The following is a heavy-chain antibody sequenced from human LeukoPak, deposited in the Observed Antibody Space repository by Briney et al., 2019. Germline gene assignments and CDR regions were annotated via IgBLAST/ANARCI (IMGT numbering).Heavy chain of an antibody. J-gene: IGHJ6*03. V-gene: IGHV4-61*02. CDR2: IYTSGST. D-gene: IGHD3-3*01. CDR1: GGSISSGGYY. CDR3: ARDSRNWSGYINGQYYYYMDV. Sequence: PSQTLSLTCTVSGGSISSGGYYWSWIRQPAGKGLEWIGRIYTSGSTNYNPSLKSRVTMSVDTSKNHFSLKLSSVTAADTAVYFCARDSRNWSGYINGQYYYYMDVWGKGTTVTVSS.